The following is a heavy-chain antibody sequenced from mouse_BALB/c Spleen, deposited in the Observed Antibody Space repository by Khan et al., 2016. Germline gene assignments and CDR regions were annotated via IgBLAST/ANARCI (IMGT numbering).Heavy chain of an antibody. CDR3: GKYDGYLIGY. D-gene: IGHD2-3*01. CDR1: GDSITSGY. CDR2: ISYSGST. V-gene: IGHV3-8*02. Sequence: EVQLQESGPSLVKPSQTLSLTCSVTGDSITSGYWNWIRKWPGNKLEYMGYISYSGSTYYNPSLKSRIPITRDTSKNQYYLQLNSVTTEDTATYXCGKYDGYLIGYWGEGTTLAVAS. J-gene: IGHJ2*01.